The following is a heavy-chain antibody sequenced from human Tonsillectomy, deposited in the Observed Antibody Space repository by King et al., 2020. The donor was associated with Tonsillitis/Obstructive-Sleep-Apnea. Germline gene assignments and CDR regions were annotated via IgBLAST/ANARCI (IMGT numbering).Heavy chain of an antibody. V-gene: IGHV4-59*01. CDR2: IDYSGSA. Sequence: VQLQESGPGLVEPSETLSLTCSVSGGSISTYYWSWIRQPPGKGLEWIAYIDYSGSANYNPSLKSRVTILIDTSTNQFSLKLSSVTAADTAVYYCAREGGEVDAFDIWGQGTMVTVSS. D-gene: IGHD3-16*01. J-gene: IGHJ3*02. CDR1: GGSISTYY. CDR3: AREGGEVDAFDI.